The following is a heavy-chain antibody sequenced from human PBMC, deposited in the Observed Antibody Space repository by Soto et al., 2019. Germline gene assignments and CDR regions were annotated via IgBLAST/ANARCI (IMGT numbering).Heavy chain of an antibody. CDR1: GGTFSSYA. CDR3: AREVASGSHSGN. V-gene: IGHV1-69*01. D-gene: IGHD3-22*01. CDR2: IIPIFGTA. J-gene: IGHJ4*02. Sequence: QVQLVQSGAEVKKPGSSVKVSCKASGGTFSSYAISWVRQAPGQGLEWMGGIIPIFGTANYEKKFQCRVTITEDEATSTANNDVNRLRSEDTAVYYCAREVASGSHSGNWGQGTLVTVSS.